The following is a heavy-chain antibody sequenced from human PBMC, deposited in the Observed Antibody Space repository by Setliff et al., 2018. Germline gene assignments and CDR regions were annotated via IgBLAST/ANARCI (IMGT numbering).Heavy chain of an antibody. CDR1: GFTFSSYA. CDR2: ISGSAQTT. CDR3: AKVVPLYSYGSLDY. Sequence: PGGSLRLSCAASGFTFSSYAMTWVRQAPGKGLERVSMISGSAQTTYYADSVKGRFTISRDNSKNTVYLEMNSLRAEDTAVYYCAKVVPLYSYGSLDYWGQGTLVTVSS. D-gene: IGHD5-18*01. J-gene: IGHJ4*02. V-gene: IGHV3-23*01.